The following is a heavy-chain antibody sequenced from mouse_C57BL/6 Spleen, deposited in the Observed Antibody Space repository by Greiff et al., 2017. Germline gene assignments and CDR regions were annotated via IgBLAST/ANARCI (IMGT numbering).Heavy chain of an antibody. Sequence: QVHVKQSGAELVRPGASVTLSCKASGYTFTDYEMHWVKQTPVHGLEWIGAIDPETGGTAYNQKFTGKAILTADKSSSTAYMELRSLTSEDSAVYYCTRARFITTPYWYFDVWGTGTTVTVSS. D-gene: IGHD1-1*01. CDR3: TRARFITTPYWYFDV. CDR2: IDPETGGT. J-gene: IGHJ1*03. CDR1: GYTFTDYE. V-gene: IGHV1-15*01.